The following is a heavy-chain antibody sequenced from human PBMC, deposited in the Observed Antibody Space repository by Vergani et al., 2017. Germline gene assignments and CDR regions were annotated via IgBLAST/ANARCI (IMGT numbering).Heavy chain of an antibody. CDR1: GFTFRIYG. J-gene: IGHJ1*01. CDR2: IRYDGTKR. CDR3: TKAGQYDSYNFHDS. Sequence: QVQMVESGGGVVQPGGSLRLSCIASGFTFRIYGMHWVRQAPGKGLEWVAFIRYDGTKRFYGDSVKGRFTISRDNSQTTVFLQMNSLRADDSAVSFGTKAGQYDSYNFHDSWGQGALVTVAS. D-gene: IGHD3-22*01. V-gene: IGHV3-30*02.